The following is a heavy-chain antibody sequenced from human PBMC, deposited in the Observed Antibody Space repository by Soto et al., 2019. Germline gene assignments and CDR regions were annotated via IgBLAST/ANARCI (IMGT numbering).Heavy chain of an antibody. V-gene: IGHV1-69*13. D-gene: IGHD2-15*01. Sequence: ASVKVSCKASGGTFSSYAISWVRQAPGQGLEWMGGIIPIFGTANYAQKFQGRVTITADEYTSTAYMELSSLRSEDTAVYYCARDIGNLGYCSGGSCYNWFDPWGQGTLVTVSS. J-gene: IGHJ5*02. CDR2: IIPIFGTA. CDR3: ARDIGNLGYCSGGSCYNWFDP. CDR1: GGTFSSYA.